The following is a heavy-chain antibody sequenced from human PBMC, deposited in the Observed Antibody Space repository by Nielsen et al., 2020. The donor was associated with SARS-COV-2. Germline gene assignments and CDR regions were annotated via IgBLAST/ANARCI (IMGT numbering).Heavy chain of an antibody. V-gene: IGHV4-30-4*01. CDR2: IYYSGST. J-gene: IGHJ6*03. Sequence: RQAPGKGLEWIGYIYYSGSTYYNPSLKSRVTISVDKSKNQFSLKLSSVTAADTAVYYCARVLWFGELLGPFDYYYYMDVWGKGTTVTVSS. D-gene: IGHD3-10*01. CDR3: ARVLWFGELLGPFDYYYYMDV.